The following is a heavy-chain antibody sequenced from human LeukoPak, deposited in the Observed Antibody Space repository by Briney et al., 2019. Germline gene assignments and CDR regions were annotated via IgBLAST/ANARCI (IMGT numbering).Heavy chain of an antibody. D-gene: IGHD3-10*01. CDR1: GFTFSSYW. V-gene: IGHV3-7*01. CDR3: ARERKTSGSGSTYPYYDY. J-gene: IGHJ4*02. CDR2: IKPDGSEK. Sequence: GGSLRLSCAASGFTFSSYWMSWVLQSPGKGLEWVASIKPDGSEKYFMDSVKGRFTISRDNAKNALYLEMNSLRAEDTAEYFCARERKTSGSGSTYPYYDYWRQATLVTVSS.